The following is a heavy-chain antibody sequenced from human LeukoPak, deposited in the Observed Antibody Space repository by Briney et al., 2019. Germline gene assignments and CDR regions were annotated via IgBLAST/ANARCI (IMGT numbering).Heavy chain of an antibody. CDR3: ARRDTAMVYGMDV. J-gene: IGHJ6*02. D-gene: IGHD5-18*01. V-gene: IGHV1-69*13. CDR2: IIPIFGTA. CDR1: GGTFSSYA. Sequence: EASVKVSSQASGGTFSSYAISRVRQAPGQGLEWKGGIIPIFGTANYAQKFQGRVTITADESTSTAYMELSSLRSEDTAVYYCARRDTAMVYGMDVWGQGTTVTVSS.